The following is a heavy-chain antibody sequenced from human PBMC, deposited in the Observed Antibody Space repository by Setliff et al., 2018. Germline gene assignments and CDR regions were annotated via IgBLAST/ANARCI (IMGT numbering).Heavy chain of an antibody. D-gene: IGHD1-1*01. Sequence: PGGSLRLSCAASGLTFSHAWMTWVRQSPGKGLEWVGRIRSRNDGGTTDYAAPVKVRFTFSRDDSKNTLYLQMNNLKTEDTATYYRTSAKLERRTGHHYYMDVWGKGTTVTVSS. CDR1: GLTFSHAW. V-gene: IGHV3-15*01. CDR2: IRSRNDGGTT. CDR3: TSAKLERRTGHHYYMDV. J-gene: IGHJ6*03.